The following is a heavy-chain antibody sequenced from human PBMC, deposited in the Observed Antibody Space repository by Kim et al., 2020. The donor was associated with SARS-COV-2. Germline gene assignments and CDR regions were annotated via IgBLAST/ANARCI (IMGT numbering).Heavy chain of an antibody. CDR2: IWYDGSNK. CDR3: AKDRHSSSRGHFDY. Sequence: GGSLRLSCAASGFTFSSYAMHWVRQAPGKGLEWVAVIWYDGSNKYYADSVKGRFTISRDNSKNTLYLQMNSLRAEDTAVYYCAKDRHSSSRGHFDYWGQGTLVTVSS. CDR1: GFTFSSYA. V-gene: IGHV3-33*06. D-gene: IGHD6-6*01. J-gene: IGHJ4*02.